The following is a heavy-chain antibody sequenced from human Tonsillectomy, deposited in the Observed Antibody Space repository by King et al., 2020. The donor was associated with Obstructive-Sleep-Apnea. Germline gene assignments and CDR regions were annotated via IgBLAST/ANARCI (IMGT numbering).Heavy chain of an antibody. J-gene: IGHJ3*02. Sequence: QLQESGPGLVKPSQTLSLTCTVSGGSISSGDYYWSWIRQPPGKGLEWIGYIYYSGSTYYNPSLKSRVTISVDTSKNQFSLKLSSVTAAATAVYYCARDRSYYYDSSGYLAFDIWGQGTMVTVSS. CDR1: GGSISSGDYY. V-gene: IGHV4-30-4*01. CDR3: ARDRSYYYDSSGYLAFDI. CDR2: IYYSGST. D-gene: IGHD3-22*01.